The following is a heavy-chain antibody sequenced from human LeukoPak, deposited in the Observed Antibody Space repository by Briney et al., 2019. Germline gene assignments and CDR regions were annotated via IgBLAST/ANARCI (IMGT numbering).Heavy chain of an antibody. CDR3: ARQVDTTMALPDY. CDR1: GYTFTSYG. Sequence: ASVKVSCKTSGYTFTSYGVSWVRQAPGQRLEWMGWISTYNYNTNYAQKFRGRVTLTKDTSTSTVYMELRSLRSDDTAIYYCARQVDTTMALPDYWGQGTLVTVSS. V-gene: IGHV1-18*01. CDR2: ISTYNYNT. J-gene: IGHJ4*02. D-gene: IGHD5-18*01.